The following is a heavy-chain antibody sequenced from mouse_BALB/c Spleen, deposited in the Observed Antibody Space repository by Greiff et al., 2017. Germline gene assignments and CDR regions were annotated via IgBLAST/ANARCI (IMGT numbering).Heavy chain of an antibody. D-gene: IGHD2-10*02. CDR1: GFTFNTYA. CDR3: VRERYGNQYYFDY. CDR2: IRSKSNNYAT. V-gene: IGHV10-1*02. Sequence: EVQLVESGGGLVQPKGSLKLSCAASGFTFNTYAMNWVRQAPGKGLEWVARIRSKSNNYATYYADSVKDRFTISRDDSQSMLYLQMNNLKTEDTAMYYCVRERYGNQYYFDYWGQGTTLTVSS. J-gene: IGHJ2*01.